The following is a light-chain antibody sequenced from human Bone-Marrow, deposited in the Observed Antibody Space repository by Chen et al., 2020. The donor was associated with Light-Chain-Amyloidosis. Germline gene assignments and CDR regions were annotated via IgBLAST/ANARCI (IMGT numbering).Light chain of an antibody. CDR2: SNN. CDR1: SSNIGSNT. V-gene: IGLV1-44*01. CDR3: ASWDDSLNGWV. Sequence: QSVLTQPPSASGTPGQRVPISCSGSSSNIGSNTVNWYQQHPGTAPKLLIYSNNQRPSGVPGRFPGSKTGTSASLAISGLQSEDEADYYCASWDDSLNGWVFGGGTKLTVL. J-gene: IGLJ3*02.